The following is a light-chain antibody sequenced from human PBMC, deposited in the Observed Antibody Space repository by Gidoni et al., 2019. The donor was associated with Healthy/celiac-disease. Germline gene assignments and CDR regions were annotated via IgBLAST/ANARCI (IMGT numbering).Light chain of an antibody. CDR3: QQRSNWRIT. CDR2: DAS. V-gene: IGKV3-11*01. J-gene: IGKJ5*01. Sequence: IVLTQSPATLSLSPGERATLSCRASQSVSSYLAWYQQKPGQAPRLLIYDASNRATGIPARFSGSGSGTDFTLTISSLEPEDFAVYYCQQRSNWRITFXQXTRLEIK. CDR1: QSVSSY.